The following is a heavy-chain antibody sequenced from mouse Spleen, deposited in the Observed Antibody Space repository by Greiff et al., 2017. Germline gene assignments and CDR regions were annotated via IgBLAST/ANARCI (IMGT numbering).Heavy chain of an antibody. V-gene: IGHV1-5*01. D-gene: IGHD2-2*01. J-gene: IGHJ4*01. Sequence: SGTVLARPGASVKMSCKTSGYTFTSYWMHWVKQRPGQGLEWIGAIYPGNSDTSYNQKFKGKAKLTVDTSSSTAYIQLSSLSSEDSAVYFCARWLPYAMDYWGQGTSVTVSS. CDR3: ARWLPYAMDY. CDR1: GYTFTSYW. CDR2: IYPGNSDT.